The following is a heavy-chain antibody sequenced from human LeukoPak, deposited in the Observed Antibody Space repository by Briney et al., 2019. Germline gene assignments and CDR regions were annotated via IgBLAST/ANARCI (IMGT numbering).Heavy chain of an antibody. Sequence: SETLSLTCTVSGGSISSSSYYWGWIRQPPGKGLEWIGSIYYSGSTYYNPSLKSRVTISVDTSKNQFSLKLSSVTAEDTAVYYCARDGSWFGGGNYYYYYMDVWGKGTTVTISS. CDR1: GGSISSSSYY. V-gene: IGHV4-39*07. CDR2: IYYSGST. CDR3: ARDGSWFGGGNYYYYYMDV. D-gene: IGHD3-10*01. J-gene: IGHJ6*03.